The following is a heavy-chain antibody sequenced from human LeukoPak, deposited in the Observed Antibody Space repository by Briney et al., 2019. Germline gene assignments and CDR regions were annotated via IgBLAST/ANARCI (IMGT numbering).Heavy chain of an antibody. CDR3: ARHGGPMDDAFDI. Sequence: PSETLSLTCTVSGGSISSYYWSWIRQPPGKGLEWIGYIYYSGSTNYNPSLKSRVTISVDTSKNQFSLKLSSVTAADTAVYYCARHGGPMDDAFDIWGQGTMVTISS. CDR2: IYYSGST. J-gene: IGHJ3*02. V-gene: IGHV4-59*08. CDR1: GGSISSYY. D-gene: IGHD3-16*01.